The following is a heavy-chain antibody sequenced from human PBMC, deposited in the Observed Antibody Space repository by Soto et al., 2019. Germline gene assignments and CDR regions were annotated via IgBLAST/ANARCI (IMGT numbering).Heavy chain of an antibody. CDR3: ARCLGYCSGGSCRSGNYYYYYYMDV. CDR1: EGTISSYY. V-gene: IGHV4-59*01. Sequence: LEMQSHPSTVSEGTISSYYGSWILQKPGKGLEWIGFIYYSGGTNYNPSLKSRVTISVDTSKNQFSLKLSSVTAADTAVYYCARCLGYCSGGSCRSGNYYYYYYMDVWGKGTTVTVSS. CDR2: IYYSGGT. J-gene: IGHJ6*03. D-gene: IGHD2-15*01.